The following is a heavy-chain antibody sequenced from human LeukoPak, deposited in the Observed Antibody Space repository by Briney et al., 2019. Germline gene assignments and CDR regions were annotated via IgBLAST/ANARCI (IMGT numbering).Heavy chain of an antibody. J-gene: IGHJ4*02. Sequence: SGTLSLTCAVSGGSISSSNWWSWVRQPPGKGLGWIGEIYHSGSTNYNPSLKSRVTISVDKSKNQFSLKLSSVTAADTAVYYCAREDGSGSYYSFPYWGQGTLVTVSS. D-gene: IGHD3-10*01. CDR1: GGSISSSNW. V-gene: IGHV4-4*02. CDR3: AREDGSGSYYSFPY. CDR2: IYHSGST.